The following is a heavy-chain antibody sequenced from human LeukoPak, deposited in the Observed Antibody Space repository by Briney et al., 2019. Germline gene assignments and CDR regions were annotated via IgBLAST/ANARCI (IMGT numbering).Heavy chain of an antibody. CDR1: GVTFRSSW. D-gene: IGHD1/OR15-1a*01. CDR2: IKQDGSEK. Sequence: GWSLRLSCEASGVTFRSSWMSWVRQAPGKGLEWVATIKQDGSEKYYVDFVKGRFSISRDNAKNSLYLPMNSLGADDTAVYYCAGGTGMDVWGQGTTVTVSS. CDR3: AGGTGMDV. J-gene: IGHJ6*02. V-gene: IGHV3-7*05.